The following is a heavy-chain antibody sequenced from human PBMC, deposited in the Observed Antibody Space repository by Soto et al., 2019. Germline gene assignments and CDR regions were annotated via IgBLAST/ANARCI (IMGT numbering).Heavy chain of an antibody. CDR1: GYTFTGYY. V-gene: IGHV1-2*04. CDR2: INPNSGGT. Sequence: ASVKVSCKASGYTFTGYYMHWVRQAPGQGLEWMGWINPNSGGTNYAQKFQGWVTMTRDTSISTAYMELSRLRSDDTAVYYCARGPPYGSGSYYGYYYMDVWGKGTTVTVSS. CDR3: ARGPPYGSGSYYGYYYMDV. D-gene: IGHD3-10*01. J-gene: IGHJ6*03.